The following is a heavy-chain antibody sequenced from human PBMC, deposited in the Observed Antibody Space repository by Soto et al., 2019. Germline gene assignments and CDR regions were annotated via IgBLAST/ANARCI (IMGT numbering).Heavy chain of an antibody. Sequence: SVKVSCKASGFTFTSSAVRWVRQARGQRLEWMGWIGAYNGNTNYAQKFQGRVTITRDMSTSTAYMELSSLRSEDTAVYYCAAAPHWLIAYRNQAFDYWGQGTLVTVSS. J-gene: IGHJ4*02. CDR2: IGAYNGNT. V-gene: IGHV1-58*01. D-gene: IGHD4-4*01. CDR3: AAAPHWLIAYRNQAFDY. CDR1: GFTFTSSA.